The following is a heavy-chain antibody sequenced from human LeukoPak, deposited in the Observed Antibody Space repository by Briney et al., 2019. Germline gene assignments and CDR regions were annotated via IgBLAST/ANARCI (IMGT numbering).Heavy chain of an antibody. CDR3: ARDQYLSGRYSSLDFDI. CDR1: GYSFTSYG. V-gene: IGHV1-18*01. J-gene: IGHJ3*02. D-gene: IGHD1-26*01. CDR2: IRAYNGNT. Sequence: GASVKVSCKASGYSFTSYGITWVRQAPGQGLEWMGWIRAYNGNTNYAQKLQGRVTMTTDTSTSTAYMELRRLRSDDTAVYYCARDQYLSGRYSSLDFDIWGQGTMVTVSS.